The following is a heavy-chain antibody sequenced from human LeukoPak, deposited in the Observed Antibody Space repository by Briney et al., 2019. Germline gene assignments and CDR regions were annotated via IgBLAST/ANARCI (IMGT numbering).Heavy chain of an antibody. CDR1: GYTLTELS. D-gene: IGHD3-3*01. V-gene: IGHV1-24*01. Sequence: ASVKVSCKVSGYTLTELSMHWVRQAPGKGLEWMGGFDPEDGETIYAQKFQGRVTMTEDTSTDTAYMELSSLRSEDTAVYYCATTEWLSGFGPLDPWGQGTLVTVSS. CDR2: FDPEDGET. CDR3: ATTEWLSGFGPLDP. J-gene: IGHJ5*02.